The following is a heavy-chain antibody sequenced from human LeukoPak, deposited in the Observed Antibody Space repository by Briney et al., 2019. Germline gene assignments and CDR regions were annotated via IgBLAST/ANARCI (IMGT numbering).Heavy chain of an antibody. CDR2: MNPNSGNT. D-gene: IGHD7-27*01. Sequence: GASVKVSCKASGYTFTSYDINWVRQATGQGLEWMGWMNPNSGNTGYAQKFQGRVTMTRNTSISTAYMELSSLRSEDTAVYYCARPLGYYYYYGMDVWGQGTTVTASS. CDR1: GYTFTSYD. V-gene: IGHV1-8*01. J-gene: IGHJ6*02. CDR3: ARPLGYYYYYGMDV.